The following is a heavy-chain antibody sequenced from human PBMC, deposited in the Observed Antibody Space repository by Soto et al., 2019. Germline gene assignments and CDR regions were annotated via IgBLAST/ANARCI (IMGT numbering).Heavy chain of an antibody. Sequence: GGSLRLSCAASGFTFSSYSMNWVRQAPGKGLEWVSSISSSSSYIYYADSVKGRFTISRDNAKNSLYLQMNSLRAEDTAVYYCARWWVRGVTGSIDYWGQGTLVTVSS. D-gene: IGHD3-10*01. CDR2: ISSSSSYI. CDR3: ARWWVRGVTGSIDY. CDR1: GFTFSSYS. J-gene: IGHJ4*02. V-gene: IGHV3-21*01.